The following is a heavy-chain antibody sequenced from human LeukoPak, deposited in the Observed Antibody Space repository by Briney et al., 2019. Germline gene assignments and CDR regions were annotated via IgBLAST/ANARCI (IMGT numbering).Heavy chain of an antibody. CDR3: ARWYSSGWAFDY. V-gene: IGHV4-59*01. D-gene: IGHD6-19*01. CDR2: VYYSGST. Sequence: SETLSLTCTVSVGSISPYYWSWIRQPPGKGLEWVGYVYYSGSTNYNPSLKSRVTISVDTTKSQFSLKLTSVTAAETAVYYCARWYSSGWAFDYWGQGTLVTVSS. J-gene: IGHJ4*02. CDR1: VGSISPYY.